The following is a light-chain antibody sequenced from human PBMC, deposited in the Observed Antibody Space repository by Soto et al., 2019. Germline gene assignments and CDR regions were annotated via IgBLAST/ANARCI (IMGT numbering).Light chain of an antibody. CDR2: DAS. Sequence: EIVLTQSPATLSLSPGERATLSCRASQSVSSYLAWYQQKPGQAPRLLIYDASNRATGIPARFSGSGSGTDFTLTISSLEPEDFAVYYCQQRSTPLTFGGGPKVEIK. CDR3: QQRSTPLT. J-gene: IGKJ4*01. V-gene: IGKV3-11*01. CDR1: QSVSSY.